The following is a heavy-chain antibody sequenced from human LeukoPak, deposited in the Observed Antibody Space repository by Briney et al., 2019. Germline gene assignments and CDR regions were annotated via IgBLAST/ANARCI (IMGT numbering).Heavy chain of an antibody. V-gene: IGHV1-2*02. J-gene: IGHJ3*02. CDR3: ARDRSTYYDILTGYYGAFDI. D-gene: IGHD3-9*01. CDR1: GYTFTSYY. Sequence: ASVKVSCKASGYTFTSYYMHWVRQAPGQGLEWMGWINPNSGGTNYAQKFQGRVTMTRDTSISTAYMELSRLRSDDTAVYYCARDRSTYYDILTGYYGAFDIWGQGTMVTVSS. CDR2: INPNSGGT.